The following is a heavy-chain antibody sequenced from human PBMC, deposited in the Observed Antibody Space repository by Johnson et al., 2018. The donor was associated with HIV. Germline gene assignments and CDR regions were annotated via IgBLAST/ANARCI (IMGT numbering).Heavy chain of an antibody. Sequence: VQLVESGGGVVQPGRSLRLSCAASGFTFSSYAMHWVRQAPGKGLEWVAVISYDGSNTYFADSVKGRFTISKDNSKNTLYLQMSSLRSEDTAVYYCARDYYDSGDQWAHVAFDVWGQGIMVTVSS. J-gene: IGHJ3*01. CDR2: ISYDGSNT. D-gene: IGHD3-22*01. CDR1: GFTFSSYA. V-gene: IGHV3-30*04. CDR3: ARDYYDSGDQWAHVAFDV.